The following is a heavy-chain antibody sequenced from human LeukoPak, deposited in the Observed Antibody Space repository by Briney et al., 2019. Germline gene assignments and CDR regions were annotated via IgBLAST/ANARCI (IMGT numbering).Heavy chain of an antibody. CDR1: GFTFSSYW. J-gene: IGHJ4*02. D-gene: IGHD3-3*01. CDR2: INSDGSST. Sequence: GGSLRLSCEASGFTFSSYWMHWVRQAPGKGLVGVSRINSDGSSTSYADSVKGRFTISRDNAKNTLYLQMNSLRAEDTAVYYCASPSPLRFLDFGGQGTLVTVSS. V-gene: IGHV3-74*01. CDR3: ASPSPLRFLDF.